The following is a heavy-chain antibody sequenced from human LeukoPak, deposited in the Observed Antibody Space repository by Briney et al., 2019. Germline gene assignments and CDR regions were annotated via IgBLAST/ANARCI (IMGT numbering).Heavy chain of an antibody. CDR2: IDYSGST. CDR1: GGSISGYY. CDR3: ARGFDFKSTYFES. V-gene: IGHV4-59*01. J-gene: IGHJ4*02. Sequence: SETLSLTCTVSGGSISGYYWNWIREPPGKGLEWIGYIDYSGSTNYNPSLKSRVTISIDTSKNQFSLRLASVTAADSAVYYCARGFDFKSTYFESSGQGTLVTVSS. D-gene: IGHD5-12*01.